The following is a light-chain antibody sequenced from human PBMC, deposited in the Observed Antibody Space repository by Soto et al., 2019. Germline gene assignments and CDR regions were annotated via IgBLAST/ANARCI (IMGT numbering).Light chain of an antibody. J-gene: IGKJ1*01. CDR3: QQSYSTPRT. Sequence: DIQLTQSLLSVSAYVGERVTLTCLASQGISSWLAWYQQKPGKAPKLLIYAASSLQSGVPSRFSGSGSGTDFTLTISSLQPGDFATYYCQQSYSTPRTFGQGTKVDI. V-gene: IGKV1-12*01. CDR1: QGISSW. CDR2: AAS.